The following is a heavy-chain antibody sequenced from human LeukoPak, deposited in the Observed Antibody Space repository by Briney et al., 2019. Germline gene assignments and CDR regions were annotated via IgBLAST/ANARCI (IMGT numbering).Heavy chain of an antibody. CDR2: IYTSGST. Sequence: SETLSLTCTVSGGSISSYYWSWIRQPAGKGLEWIGRIYTSGSTNYNPSLKSRVTISVDKSKNQFSLKLSSATAADTAVYYCARVRALRFLEWLHYFDYWGQGTLVTVSS. V-gene: IGHV4-4*07. D-gene: IGHD3-3*01. J-gene: IGHJ4*02. CDR3: ARVRALRFLEWLHYFDY. CDR1: GGSISSYY.